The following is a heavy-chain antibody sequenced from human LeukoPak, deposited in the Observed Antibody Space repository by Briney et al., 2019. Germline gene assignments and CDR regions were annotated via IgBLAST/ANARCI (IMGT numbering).Heavy chain of an antibody. Sequence: SETLSLTCTVSGGSISSYYWSWIRQPAGKGLEWLGRVSTTGISYYNPSLRSRVTLSVDTSENQFSLKLSSVTAADTAVYYCARHPLYGNDAFDIWGQGTMVTVSS. CDR1: GGSISSYY. V-gene: IGHV4-4*07. J-gene: IGHJ3*02. D-gene: IGHD2/OR15-2a*01. CDR2: VSTTGIS. CDR3: ARHPLYGNDAFDI.